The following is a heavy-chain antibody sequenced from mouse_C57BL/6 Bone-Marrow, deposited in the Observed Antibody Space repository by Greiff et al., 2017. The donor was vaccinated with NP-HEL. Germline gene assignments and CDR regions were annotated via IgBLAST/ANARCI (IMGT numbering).Heavy chain of an antibody. D-gene: IGHD2-5*01. V-gene: IGHV5-6*02. CDR2: ISSGGSYT. J-gene: IGHJ2*01. CDR3: ARRGIVTFYY. Sequence: EVMLVESGGDLVKPGGSLKLSCAASGFTFSSYGMSWVRQTPDKRLEWVATISSGGSYTYYPDSVKGRFTISRDNAKNTLYLQMSSLKSEDTAMYYCARRGIVTFYYWGQGTTLTVSS. CDR1: GFTFSSYG.